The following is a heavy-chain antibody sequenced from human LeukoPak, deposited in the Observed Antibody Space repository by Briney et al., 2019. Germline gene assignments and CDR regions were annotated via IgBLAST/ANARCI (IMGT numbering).Heavy chain of an antibody. V-gene: IGHV4-34*01. J-gene: IGHJ4*02. CDR3: ARGSLGRYYDFWSGYYTVSFDY. Sequence: SETLSLTCAVYGGSFSGYYWSWIRQPPGKGLEWIGSIYYSGSTYYNPSLKSRVTISVDTSKNQFSLKLSSVTAADTAVYYCARGSLGRYYDFWSGYYTVSFDYWGQGTLVTVSS. CDR1: GGSFSGYY. D-gene: IGHD3-3*01. CDR2: IYYSGST.